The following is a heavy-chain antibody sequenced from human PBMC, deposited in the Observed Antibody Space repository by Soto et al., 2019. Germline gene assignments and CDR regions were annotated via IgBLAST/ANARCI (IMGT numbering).Heavy chain of an antibody. CDR1: GDSISSHF. J-gene: IGHJ6*02. Sequence: QVQLQESGPGLVKPSETLSLTCSVSGDSISSHFWSWIRQPPGKGLEWVGYIQYSGRTSYNPSLRGRVAIVVDTSKNQVSLNLTSATAADTAVYCGAGVRYDFWSGTYSYYGLDVWGQGTTVTVSS. CDR3: AGVRYDFWSGTYSYYGLDV. V-gene: IGHV4-59*11. CDR2: IQYSGRT. D-gene: IGHD3-3*01.